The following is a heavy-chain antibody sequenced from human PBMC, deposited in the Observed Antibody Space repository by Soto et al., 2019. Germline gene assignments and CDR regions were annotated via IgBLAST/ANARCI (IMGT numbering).Heavy chain of an antibody. CDR3: ARVNALDV. V-gene: IGHV6-1*01. J-gene: IGHJ3*01. CDR1: GDSVSSDITS. CDR2: TYYRSKLFH. Sequence: QGQLQQSGPGLVKPSQTLSLTCAISGDSVSSDITSWKWIRQSPSRGLEWLGRTYYRSKLFHNYSASVTSRININPDTSKNQFSLELTSLSPEDTAVYYCARVNALDVWGQGTVVTVSS. D-gene: IGHD2-21*01.